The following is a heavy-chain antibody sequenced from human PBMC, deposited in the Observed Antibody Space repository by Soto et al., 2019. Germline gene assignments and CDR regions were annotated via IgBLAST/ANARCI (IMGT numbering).Heavy chain of an antibody. CDR3: ARDYYDSGLYYGMDV. J-gene: IGHJ6*02. CDR1: GFTFSSYA. V-gene: IGHV3-30-3*01. D-gene: IGHD3-22*01. Sequence: GGSLRLSCAASGFTFSSYAMHWVRQAPGKGLEWVAVISYDGSNKYYADSVKGRFTISRDNSKNTLYLQMNSLRAEDTAVYYCARDYYDSGLYYGMDVWGQGTTVTVSS. CDR2: ISYDGSNK.